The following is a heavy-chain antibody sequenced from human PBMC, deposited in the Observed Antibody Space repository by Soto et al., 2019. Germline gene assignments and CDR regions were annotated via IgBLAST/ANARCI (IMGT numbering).Heavy chain of an antibody. J-gene: IGHJ6*02. CDR3: ARDPLWFGESYGMDV. V-gene: IGHV1-18*01. CDR2: ISAYNGNT. CDR1: GYTFRSYG. Sequence: QVQLVQSGAEVKKPGASVKVSCKASGYTFRSYGISWVRQAPGQGLVWMGWISAYNGNTDYAQKLQGRVTMTTDTSTRTAYMNLTSLRSDDTAVYYCARDPLWFGESYGMDVWDQGTTVTVSS. D-gene: IGHD3-10*01.